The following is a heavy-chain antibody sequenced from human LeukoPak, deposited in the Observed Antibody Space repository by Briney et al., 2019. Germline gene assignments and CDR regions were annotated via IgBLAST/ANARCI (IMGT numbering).Heavy chain of an antibody. D-gene: IGHD6-13*01. Sequence: GGSLRLSCAASGFTVSSNYMSWVRQAPGKGLEWVSVIYNGGSTYYADSVKGRFTISRDNSKNTLYLQMNSLRAEDTAVYYCARIAAAGTDFDYWGQGTLVTVSS. V-gene: IGHV3-66*02. CDR2: IYNGGST. CDR3: ARIAAAGTDFDY. CDR1: GFTVSSNY. J-gene: IGHJ4*02.